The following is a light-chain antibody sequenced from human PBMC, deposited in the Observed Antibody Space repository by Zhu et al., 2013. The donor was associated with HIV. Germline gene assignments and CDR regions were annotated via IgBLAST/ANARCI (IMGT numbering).Light chain of an antibody. CDR2: DAS. CDR3: QQYGDSPIT. V-gene: IGKV3-11*01. Sequence: EIVLTQSPATLSLSPGERATLSCRASQSVGSYLAWYQQRPGQAPRLLIYDASSRATGIPARFSGSGSGTDFTLTISSLEPEDFAVYYCQQYGDSPITFGQGTRLQIK. CDR1: QSVGSY. J-gene: IGKJ5*01.